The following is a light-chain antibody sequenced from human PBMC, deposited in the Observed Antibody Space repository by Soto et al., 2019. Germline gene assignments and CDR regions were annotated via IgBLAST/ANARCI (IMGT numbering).Light chain of an antibody. J-gene: IGKJ5*01. CDR2: LGS. V-gene: IGKV2-28*01. CDR1: QSLEHSNGYKY. Sequence: MVMPQSPLSLPVTPGEPASLSCRSSQSLEHSNGYKYLDWYLQKPGQSPQLXXYLGSNRAYGVPDRFSGSGSGTDFTLKISRVEAEDVGVYYCMQALQTLPITFGQGTRLEIK. CDR3: MQALQTLPIT.